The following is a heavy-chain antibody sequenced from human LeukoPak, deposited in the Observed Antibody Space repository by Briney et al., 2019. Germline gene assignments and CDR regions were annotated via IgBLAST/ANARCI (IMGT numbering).Heavy chain of an antibody. CDR1: GFTFSSYG. CDR3: AKETSRIGGSMASFDY. D-gene: IGHD1-26*01. V-gene: IGHV3-23*01. J-gene: IGHJ4*02. Sequence: PGRSLRLSCAASGFTFSSYGLSWVRQAPGKGLEWVSGISGSGGSTNYADSVKGRFTISRDNSKNTLYLQMNSLRAEDTAVYYCAKETSRIGGSMASFDYWGQGTLVTVSS. CDR2: ISGSGGST.